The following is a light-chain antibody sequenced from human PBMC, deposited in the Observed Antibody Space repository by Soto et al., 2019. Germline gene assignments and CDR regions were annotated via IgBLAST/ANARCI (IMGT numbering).Light chain of an antibody. Sequence: ELVLTQSPGPLSLSPGESAPISCRASQPLSRNYLSWYQQQPGQAPPLLIYAASTSATRIPDRCSGSGSGTDCSLSISRLEPQDLAADYCQLYGTSPKTFGQGTPVDNK. CDR1: QPLSRNY. J-gene: IGKJ1*01. V-gene: IGKV3-20*01. CDR3: QLYGTSPKT. CDR2: AAS.